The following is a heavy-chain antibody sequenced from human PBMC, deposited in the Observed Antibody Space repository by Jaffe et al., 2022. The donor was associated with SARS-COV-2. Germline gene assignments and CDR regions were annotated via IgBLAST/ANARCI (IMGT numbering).Heavy chain of an antibody. J-gene: IGHJ4*02. CDR2: ISSSSSYI. CDR1: GFTFSSYS. Sequence: EVQLVESGGGLVKPGGSLRLSCAASGFTFSSYSMNWVRQAPGKGLEWVSSISSSSSYIYYADSVKGRFTISRDNAKNSLYLQMNSLRAEDTAVYYCARDPTTMVRGRQGDYWGQGTLVTVSS. CDR3: ARDPTTMVRGRQGDY. V-gene: IGHV3-21*01. D-gene: IGHD3-10*01.